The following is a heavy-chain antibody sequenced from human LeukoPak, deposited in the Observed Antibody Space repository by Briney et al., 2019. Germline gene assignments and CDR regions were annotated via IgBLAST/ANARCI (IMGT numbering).Heavy chain of an antibody. J-gene: IGHJ5*02. D-gene: IGHD3-10*01. V-gene: IGHV4-4*07. CDR2: ISGSGVI. CDR1: GGPITTYY. CDR3: ARDSGTTGEVKFDP. Sequence: SETLSLTCTVSGGPITTYYLSWIRQSAGMGLEWIGRISGSGVITYNPSLKSRVILSLDTSNNHFSLKLISVTAADTAVYYCARDSGTTGEVKFDPWGQGTLVTVSS.